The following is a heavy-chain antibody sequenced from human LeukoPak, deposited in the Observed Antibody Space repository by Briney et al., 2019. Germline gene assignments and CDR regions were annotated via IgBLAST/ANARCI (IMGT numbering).Heavy chain of an antibody. D-gene: IGHD4-17*01. J-gene: IGHJ4*02. CDR2: ISSSSSYI. CDR3: ARGDYGDESYFDY. V-gene: IGHV3-21*01. Sequence: PGRSLRLSCAASGFTFSSYSMNWVRQAPGKGLEWVSSISSSSSYIYYADSVKGRFTISRDNAKNSLYLQMNSLRAEDTAVYYCARGDYGDESYFDYWGQGTLVTVSS. CDR1: GFTFSSYS.